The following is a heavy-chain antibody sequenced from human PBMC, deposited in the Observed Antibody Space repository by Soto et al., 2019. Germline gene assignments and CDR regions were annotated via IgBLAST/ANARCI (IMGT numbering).Heavy chain of an antibody. CDR1: GFTFSSYA. CDR2: ISYDGSNK. D-gene: IGHD4-17*01. J-gene: IGHJ2*01. Sequence: QVQLVESGGGVVQPGRSLRLSCAASGFTFSSYAMDWVRQAPGKGLEWVAVISYDGSNKYYADSVKGRFTLSRDSSQNTLYLQMNSLRAEDTAVYYCAIEVGGYSDYVAYFDLWGRGTLVTVSS. V-gene: IGHV3-30-3*01. CDR3: AIEVGGYSDYVAYFDL.